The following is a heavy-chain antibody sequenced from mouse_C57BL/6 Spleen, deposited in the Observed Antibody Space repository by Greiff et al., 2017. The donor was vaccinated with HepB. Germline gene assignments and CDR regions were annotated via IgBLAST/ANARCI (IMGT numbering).Heavy chain of an antibody. CDR1: GYTFTSYT. D-gene: IGHD1-1*01. Sequence: QVQLKESGAELARPGASVKMSCKASGYTFTSYTMHWVKQRPGQGLEWIGYINPSSGYTKYNQKFKDKATLTADKSSSTAYMQLSSLTSEDSAVYYCATVVATPAWFAYWGQGTLVTVSA. CDR3: ATVVATPAWFAY. J-gene: IGHJ3*01. CDR2: INPSSGYT. V-gene: IGHV1-4*01.